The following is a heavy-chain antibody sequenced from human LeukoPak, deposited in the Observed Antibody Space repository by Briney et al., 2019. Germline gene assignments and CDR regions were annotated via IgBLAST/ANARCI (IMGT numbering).Heavy chain of an antibody. Sequence: PSETLSLTSTVSGGSISSYYWSWIRQPPRKGLEWIGYIYYSGSTNYNPSLKSRVIISVDTSKNQFSLKLSSVTAADTAVYYCARGSLKITGTFDYWGQGTLVTVSS. CDR1: GGSISSYY. D-gene: IGHD4-17*01. CDR2: IYYSGST. V-gene: IGHV4-59*01. J-gene: IGHJ4*02. CDR3: ARGSLKITGTFDY.